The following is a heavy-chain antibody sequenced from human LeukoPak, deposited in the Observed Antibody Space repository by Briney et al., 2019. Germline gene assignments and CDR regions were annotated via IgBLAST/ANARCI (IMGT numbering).Heavy chain of an antibody. D-gene: IGHD3-10*01. V-gene: IGHV3-23*01. CDR2: ISASGGST. CDR1: GFTFSSYA. J-gene: IGHJ4*02. CDR3: AKDVRVGEYYGSGSYFDY. Sequence: GGSLRLSCAASGFTFSSYAMSWVRQPPGKGLEWVSIISASGGSTYYADSVKGRFTISRDKSRNYLQMNSLRGDDTAIYYCAKDVRVGEYYGSGSYFDYWGQGTLATVSS.